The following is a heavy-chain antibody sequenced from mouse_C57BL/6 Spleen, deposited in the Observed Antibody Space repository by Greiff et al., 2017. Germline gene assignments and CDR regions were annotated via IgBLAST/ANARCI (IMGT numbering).Heavy chain of an antibody. D-gene: IGHD1-1*01. Sequence: EVKLQESGGDLVKPGGSLKLSCAASGFTFSSYCMSWVRQTPDKRLEWVATISSGGSYTYYPDNVKGRVTISRDKAKNTLYLQMNSLTSEDTAIDYCASHRMDYGSTYDYWGQGTSLTVSS. CDR2: ISSGGSYT. CDR1: GFTFSSYC. V-gene: IGHV5-6*01. J-gene: IGHJ2*02. CDR3: ASHRMDYGSTYDY.